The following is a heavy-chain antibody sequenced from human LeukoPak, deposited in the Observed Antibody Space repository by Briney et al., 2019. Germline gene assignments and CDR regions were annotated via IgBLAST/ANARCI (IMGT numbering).Heavy chain of an antibody. CDR2: IYYSGST. CDR3: ARDRAEVVAAPY. Sequence: LRLSCAASGFTFSSCSMNWVRQPPGKGLEWIGYIYYSGSTYYNPSLKSRVTISVDTSKNQFSLKLSSVTAADTAVYYCARDRAEVVAAPYWGQGTLVTVSS. V-gene: IGHV4-30-4*08. CDR1: GFTFSSCS. D-gene: IGHD2-15*01. J-gene: IGHJ4*02.